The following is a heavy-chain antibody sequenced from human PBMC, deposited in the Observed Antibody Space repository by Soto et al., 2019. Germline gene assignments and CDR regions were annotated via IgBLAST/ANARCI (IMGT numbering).Heavy chain of an antibody. CDR1: GFTVSSNY. V-gene: IGHV3-53*01. Sequence: EVQLVECGGGLIQPGWSLRLSCAASGFTVSSNYMSWVRQAPGKGLEWVSVIYSGGSTYYADSVKGRFTISRDNSKNTLYLQMNSLRAEDTAVYYCARGNARNYYYYGMDVWGQGTTVTVSS. CDR2: IYSGGST. CDR3: ARGNARNYYYYGMDV. J-gene: IGHJ6*02.